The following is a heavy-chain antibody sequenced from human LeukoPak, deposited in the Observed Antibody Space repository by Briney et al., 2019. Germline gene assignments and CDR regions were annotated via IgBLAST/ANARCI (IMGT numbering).Heavy chain of an antibody. V-gene: IGHV3-53*01. CDR3: ARDSSGAGRWGDDYYYMVV. Sequence: GGSLRLSCAASGVTVSSNYMSWVRQAPGKGLEWVSVIFGSGNTFYVDSVKGRFTISRDNSKNTLYLQLNTLRAEDTAVYYCARDSSGAGRWGDDYYYMVVWGKGTTVTISS. J-gene: IGHJ6*03. CDR1: GVTVSSNY. D-gene: IGHD3-10*01. CDR2: IFGSGNT.